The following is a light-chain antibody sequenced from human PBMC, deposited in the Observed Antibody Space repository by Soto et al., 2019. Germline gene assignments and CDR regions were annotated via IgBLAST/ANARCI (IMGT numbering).Light chain of an antibody. CDR3: CSYTSSGVYV. Sequence: LTQPASVSGSPGQSITISCTGTSSDVGGYNYVSWYQQHPGKAPKLMIYEVSNRPSGVSNRFSGSKSGNTASLTISGLQAEDEADYYCCSYTSSGVYVFGTGTKVTVL. CDR1: SSDVGGYNY. V-gene: IGLV2-14*01. J-gene: IGLJ1*01. CDR2: EVS.